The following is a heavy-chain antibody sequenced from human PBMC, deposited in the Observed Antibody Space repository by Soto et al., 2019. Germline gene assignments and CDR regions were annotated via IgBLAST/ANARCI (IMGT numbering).Heavy chain of an antibody. CDR3: AKGYQLGGYYYYCYMDV. V-gene: IGHV3-23*01. Sequence: SLRLSCAASGFTFSSYAMSWVRQAPGKGLEWVSAISGSGGSTYYADSVKGRFTISRDNSKNTLYLQMNSLRAEDTAVYYCAKGYQLGGYYYYCYMDVWGKGTTVTVSS. D-gene: IGHD2-2*01. CDR1: GFTFSSYA. J-gene: IGHJ6*03. CDR2: ISGSGGST.